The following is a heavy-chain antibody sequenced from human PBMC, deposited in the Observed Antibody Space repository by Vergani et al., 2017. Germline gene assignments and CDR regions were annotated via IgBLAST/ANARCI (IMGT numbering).Heavy chain of an antibody. CDR1: GYPFTSYY. J-gene: IGHJ4*02. D-gene: IGHD3-10*01. V-gene: IGHV1-46*01. CDR2: INPSGGRT. Sequence: QVQLVQSGAEVKKPGASVKVSCKASGYPFTSYYMHWVRPAPGQGVEWMGIINPSGGRTSYAQKFQGRVTMTRDTSTSTVYMELSSLRSEDTAVDYCARGYGSGSYYRFDYWGQGTLVTVSS. CDR3: ARGYGSGSYYRFDY.